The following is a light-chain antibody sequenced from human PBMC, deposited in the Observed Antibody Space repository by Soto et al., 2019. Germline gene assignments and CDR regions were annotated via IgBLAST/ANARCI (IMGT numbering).Light chain of an antibody. CDR3: QQSYSTPQT. J-gene: IGKJ1*01. CDR2: SAS. V-gene: IGKV1-39*01. Sequence: DIQMTQSPSSVSASIGDTVTITCRASQDINVYLNWYQQKPGEVPKLLIYSASTLHSGVPSRFTGSGSETDFTLTIRSLQPEDFATYYCQQSYSTPQTFGQGTKVDIK. CDR1: QDINVY.